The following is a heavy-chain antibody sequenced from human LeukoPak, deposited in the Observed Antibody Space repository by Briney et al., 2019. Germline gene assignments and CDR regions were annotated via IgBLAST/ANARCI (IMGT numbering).Heavy chain of an antibody. Sequence: KPGGSLRLSCAASGFTFSSYGINWVRQAPGKGLEWVSSISSSSSYIYYADSVKGRFTISRDNAKNSLYLQMNSLRAEDTAVYYCARVGWWDGMDVWGQGTTVTVSS. CDR3: ARVGWWDGMDV. V-gene: IGHV3-21*01. CDR2: ISSSSSYI. CDR1: GFTFSSYG. J-gene: IGHJ6*02. D-gene: IGHD2-15*01.